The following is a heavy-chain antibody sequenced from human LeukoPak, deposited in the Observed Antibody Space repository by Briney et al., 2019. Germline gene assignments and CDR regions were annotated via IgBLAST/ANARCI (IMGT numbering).Heavy chain of an antibody. CDR2: VIGSGNNA. CDR3: AKVAEGYSSGWYQGAFDI. D-gene: IGHD6-19*01. V-gene: IGHV3-23*01. J-gene: IGHJ3*02. CDR1: GFTYSSYA. Sequence: SGGSLRLSCAASGFTYSSYAMSWVRQAPGKGLEWVSAVIGSGNNAFYADSVKGRFTISRDNSKNTLYLQMNSLRAEDTAVYYCAKVAEGYSSGWYQGAFDIWGQGTMVTVSS.